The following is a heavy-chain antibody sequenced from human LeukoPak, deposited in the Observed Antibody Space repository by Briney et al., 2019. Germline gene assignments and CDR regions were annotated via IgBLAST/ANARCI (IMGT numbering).Heavy chain of an antibody. CDR2: INHSGIT. V-gene: IGHV4-34*01. D-gene: IGHD6-19*01. Sequence: SETLSLTCAVFGGSFSDYYWSWIHQPPGKGLEWIGEINHSGITNYNPSLKSRVTISADTSKNQFSLKLSSVTAADTSVYYCASDTVAGTGWGQGTLVTVSS. CDR1: GGSFSDYY. CDR3: ASDTVAGTG. J-gene: IGHJ4*02.